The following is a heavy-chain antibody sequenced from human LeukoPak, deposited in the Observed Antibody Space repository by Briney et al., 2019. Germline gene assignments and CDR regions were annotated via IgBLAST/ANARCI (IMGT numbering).Heavy chain of an antibody. CDR3: ARGNYYDGGGRVDY. J-gene: IGHJ4*02. CDR2: INHSGTT. CDR1: GESFSGHY. Sequence: SETLSLTCAVYGESFSGHYWTWIRQPPGKGLEWIGEINHSGTTNYNPSLKSRVTISVDTSKNQFSLKLSSVTAAGTAVYYCARGNYYDGGGRVDYWGQGTLVTVSS. V-gene: IGHV4-34*01. D-gene: IGHD3-22*01.